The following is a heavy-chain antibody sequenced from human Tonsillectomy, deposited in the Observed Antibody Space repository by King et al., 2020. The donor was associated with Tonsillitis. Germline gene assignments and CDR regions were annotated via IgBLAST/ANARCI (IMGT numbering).Heavy chain of an antibody. CDR2: IISSSSYI. J-gene: IGHJ6*02. D-gene: IGHD3-3*01. CDR3: ARALEDYGMDV. CDR1: GFTFSSYS. Sequence: VQLVESGGGLVKPGGSLRLSCAASGFTFSSYSMNWVRQAPGKGLEWVSSIISSSSYIYYADSVKGRFTISRDNAKNSLYLQMNSLRAEDTAVYYCARALEDYGMDVWGQGTTVTVSS. V-gene: IGHV3-21*01.